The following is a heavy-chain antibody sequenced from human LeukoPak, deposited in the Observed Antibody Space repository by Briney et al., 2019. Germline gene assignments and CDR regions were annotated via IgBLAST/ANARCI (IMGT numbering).Heavy chain of an antibody. CDR2: ISAYNGNT. Sequence: GASVKVSCKASGYTFTSYGISWVRQAPGQGLEWMGWISAYNGNTNYAQKLQGRVTMTTDTSTSTAYMELRSLRSDDTAVYYCARDPGGFGRRAWVFDPWGQGTLVTVSS. D-gene: IGHD3-10*01. CDR1: GYTFTSYG. CDR3: ARDPGGFGRRAWVFDP. J-gene: IGHJ5*02. V-gene: IGHV1-18*01.